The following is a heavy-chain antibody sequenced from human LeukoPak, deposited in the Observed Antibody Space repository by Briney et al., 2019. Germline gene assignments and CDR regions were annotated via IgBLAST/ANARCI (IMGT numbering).Heavy chain of an antibody. CDR1: GFTFSSYS. CDR3: ARDDYGAPEDY. V-gene: IGHV3-48*01. D-gene: IGHD4-17*01. Sequence: GGSLRLSCAASGFTFSSYSMNWVRQAPGEGLEWVSYISSSSSTIYYADSVKGRFTISRDNAKNSLYLQMNSLRAEDTAVYYCARDDYGAPEDYWGQGTLVTVSS. J-gene: IGHJ4*02. CDR2: ISSSSSTI.